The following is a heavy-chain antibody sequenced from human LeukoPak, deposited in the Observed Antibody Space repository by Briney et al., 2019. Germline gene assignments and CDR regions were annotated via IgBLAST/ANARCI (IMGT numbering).Heavy chain of an antibody. Sequence: SETLSLTCTVSGGSISSYFWSWIRQPPGKGLEWIGYIYYSGSTNYNPSLKSRVTISVDTSKNQFSLKLSSVTAADTAVYYCARDPSAPTPDENAFDIWGQGTMVTVSS. J-gene: IGHJ3*02. CDR3: ARDPSAPTPDENAFDI. CDR2: IYYSGST. CDR1: GGSISSYF. V-gene: IGHV4-59*01.